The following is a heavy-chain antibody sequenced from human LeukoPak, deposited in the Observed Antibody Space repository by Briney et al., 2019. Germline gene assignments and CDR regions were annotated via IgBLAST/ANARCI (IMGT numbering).Heavy chain of an antibody. CDR2: IHYSETT. J-gene: IGHJ1*01. CDR1: GGSISSSNYY. V-gene: IGHV4-39*02. Sequence: PSETLSHTCTVSGGSISSSNYYWGWIRQPPGKGLEWIASIHYSETTYYNPSLKSRVTISVDTSKNHFSLKLSSVTAADTAVYYCARDKAARAEYFQHWGQGTLVTVSS. CDR3: ARDKAARAEYFQH.